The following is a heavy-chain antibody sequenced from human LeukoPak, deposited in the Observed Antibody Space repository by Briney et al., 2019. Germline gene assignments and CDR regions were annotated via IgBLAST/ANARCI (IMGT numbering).Heavy chain of an antibody. D-gene: IGHD6-13*01. Sequence: GGSLRLSCAASGFTFSNCAMNWVRQAPGKGLEWVSAISGSGGSTYYADSVKARFTISRDNSKNTLYLQMNSLRAEDTAVYYCAKDFPTSPYSSRGNWFDPWGQGTLVTVSS. V-gene: IGHV3-23*01. J-gene: IGHJ5*02. CDR1: GFTFSNCA. CDR3: AKDFPTSPYSSRGNWFDP. CDR2: ISGSGGST.